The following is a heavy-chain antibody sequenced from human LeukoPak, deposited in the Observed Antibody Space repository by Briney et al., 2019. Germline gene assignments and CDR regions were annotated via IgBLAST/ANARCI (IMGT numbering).Heavy chain of an antibody. CDR3: ARAVYCGGDCYLAFDY. J-gene: IGHJ4*02. Sequence: PSETLSLTCTVSGGSFSSGGYYWGWLRQHPGTGLEWVGYIYYSGSTYYNPSLKSRVTISVDTSKNQFSLKLSSVTAADTAVYYCARAVYCGGDCYLAFDYWGQGTLVTVSS. D-gene: IGHD2-21*02. CDR1: GGSFSSGGYY. CDR2: IYYSGST. V-gene: IGHV4-31*03.